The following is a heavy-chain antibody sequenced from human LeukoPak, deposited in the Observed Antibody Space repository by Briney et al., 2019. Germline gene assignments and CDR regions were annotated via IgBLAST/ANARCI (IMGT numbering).Heavy chain of an antibody. Sequence: SVKVSCKASGGTFSGYAVIWVRQAPGQGLEWMGGTVPLKCAQKFQGRVTFTTDESTSTAFMELSSLTSEDTAVYFCARAPYGVYSGDFYSYYMDVWGKGTTVTVSS. V-gene: IGHV1-69*05. D-gene: IGHD4/OR15-4a*01. CDR2: TVPL. CDR3: ARAPYGVYSGDFYSYYMDV. J-gene: IGHJ6*03. CDR1: GGTFSGYA.